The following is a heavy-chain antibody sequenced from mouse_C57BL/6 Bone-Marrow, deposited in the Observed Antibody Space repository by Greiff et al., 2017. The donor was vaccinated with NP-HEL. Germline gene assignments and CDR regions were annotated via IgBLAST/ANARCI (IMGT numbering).Heavy chain of an antibody. CDR2: ISSGSSTI. D-gene: IGHD1-1*01. J-gene: IGHJ3*01. Sequence: EVTLMESGGGLVKPGGSLKLSCAASGFTSSDYGMHWVRQAPEKGLEWVAYISSGSSTIYYADTVKGRFTISRDNAKNTLFLQMTSLRSEDTAMYYCARKDYGSRDFGFAYWGQGTLVTVSA. V-gene: IGHV5-17*01. CDR3: ARKDYGSRDFGFAY. CDR1: GFTSSDYG.